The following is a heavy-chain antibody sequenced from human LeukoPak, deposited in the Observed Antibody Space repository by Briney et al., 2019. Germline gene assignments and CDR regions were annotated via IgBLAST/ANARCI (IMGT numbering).Heavy chain of an antibody. CDR1: GYSLSSGYY. V-gene: IGHV4-38-2*02. CDR3: ARISLAYRSSTSCYGFDI. D-gene: IGHD2-2*01. Sequence: SETLSLTCTVSGYSLSSGYYWGWIRQPPGKGLEWIGSIYHSGSTYYNPSLKSRVSISVDTSKNQFSLKLSSVTAADTAVYYCARISLAYRSSTSCYGFDIWGRGTMVTVSS. J-gene: IGHJ3*02. CDR2: IYHSGST.